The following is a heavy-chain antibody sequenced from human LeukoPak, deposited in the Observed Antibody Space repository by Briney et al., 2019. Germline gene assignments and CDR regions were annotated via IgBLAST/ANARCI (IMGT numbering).Heavy chain of an antibody. CDR3: ARGPSYFQH. J-gene: IGHJ1*01. V-gene: IGHV4-34*01. CDR1: GGSFSDYY. CDR2: INHSGTT. Sequence: SETLSLTCAVYGGSFSDYYWSWIRQPPGKGLEWIGEINHSGTTNYNSSLKSRVTISLDTSKNQFSLKLSSVTPEDTAVYYCARGPSYFQHWGQGTLVTVSS.